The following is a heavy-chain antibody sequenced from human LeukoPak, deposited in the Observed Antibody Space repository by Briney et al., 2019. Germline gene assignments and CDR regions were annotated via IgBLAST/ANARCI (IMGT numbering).Heavy chain of an antibody. Sequence: PGGSLRLSCAASGFTFSSYAMHWVRQAPGKGLEWVAVISYDGSNKYYADSVKGRFTISRDNSKNTLYLQMNSLRAEDTAVYYCARDGLYCSGGSCYHVIDYWGQGTLVTVSS. V-gene: IGHV3-30*04. CDR3: ARDGLYCSGGSCYHVIDY. CDR2: ISYDGSNK. D-gene: IGHD2-15*01. CDR1: GFTFSSYA. J-gene: IGHJ4*02.